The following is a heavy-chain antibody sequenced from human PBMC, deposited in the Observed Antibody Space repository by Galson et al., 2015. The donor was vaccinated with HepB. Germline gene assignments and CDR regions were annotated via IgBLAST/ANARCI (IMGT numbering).Heavy chain of an antibody. Sequence: SLRLSCAASGFTFSSYGMHWARQAPGKGLEWVAVISYDGSNKYYADSVKGRFTISRDNSKNTLYLQMNSLRAEDTAVYYCAKLGDSSGYYSGAFDIWGQGTMVTVSS. CDR3: AKLGDSSGYYSGAFDI. CDR2: ISYDGSNK. CDR1: GFTFSSYG. D-gene: IGHD3-22*01. J-gene: IGHJ3*02. V-gene: IGHV3-30*18.